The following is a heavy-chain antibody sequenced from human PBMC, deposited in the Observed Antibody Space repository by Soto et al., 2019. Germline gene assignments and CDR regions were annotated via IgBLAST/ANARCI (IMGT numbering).Heavy chain of an antibody. J-gene: IGHJ6*02. Sequence: QLQLQESGSGLVKPSQTLSLTCAVSGGSISSGGYSWSWIRQPPGKGLEWIGYIYHSGSTYYNPSLTRRVTISVDRSKNQFSLKLSSVTAADTAVYYCARAHDGDYGYGMDVWGQGTTVTVSS. CDR1: GGSISSGGYS. V-gene: IGHV4-30-2*01. CDR3: ARAHDGDYGYGMDV. CDR2: IYHSGST. D-gene: IGHD4-17*01.